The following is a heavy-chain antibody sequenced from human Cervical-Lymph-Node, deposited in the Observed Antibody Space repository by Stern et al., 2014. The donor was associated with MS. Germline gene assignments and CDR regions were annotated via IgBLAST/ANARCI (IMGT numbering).Heavy chain of an antibody. D-gene: IGHD3-22*01. CDR1: GFTFDDYA. CDR2: IRSEAYGGTT. V-gene: IGHV3-49*05. CDR3: AGRYYSDMT. J-gene: IGHJ5*02. Sequence: VQLGQSGGGVVKPGRSLRLSCTTSGFTFDDYAMNWFRQAPGKGLEWVGFIRSEAYGGTTEYAATVRGRFTISRDDSKSVAYLQMTSLRIEDTAVYYCAGRYYSDMTWGQGTRVTVSS.